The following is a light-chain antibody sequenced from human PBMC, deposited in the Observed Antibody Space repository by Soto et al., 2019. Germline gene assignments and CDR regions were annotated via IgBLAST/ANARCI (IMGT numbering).Light chain of an antibody. Sequence: VLPQYPGTLSLSPGERGTLSCRASQNLGTLYLAWFQQKSGQAPRLLIYSASRRATGIPDRFTGSGSGTDFTLTINRVEPEDFAVYFCQQYAGSPRTFGQGTKVDIK. V-gene: IGKV3-20*01. CDR1: QNLGTLY. CDR2: SAS. CDR3: QQYAGSPRT. J-gene: IGKJ1*01.